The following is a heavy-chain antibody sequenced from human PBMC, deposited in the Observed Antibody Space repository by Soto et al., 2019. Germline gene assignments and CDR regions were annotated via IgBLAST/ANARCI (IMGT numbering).Heavy chain of an antibody. Sequence: ASVKVSCKASGYTFTSYAMHWVRQAPGQRLEWMGWINAGNGNTKYSQKFQGRVTITRDTSASTAYMELSSLRSEDTAVYYCARTIYDFWSGYPFDYWGQGTLVTVSS. D-gene: IGHD3-3*01. J-gene: IGHJ4*02. CDR1: GYTFTSYA. V-gene: IGHV1-3*01. CDR2: INAGNGNT. CDR3: ARTIYDFWSGYPFDY.